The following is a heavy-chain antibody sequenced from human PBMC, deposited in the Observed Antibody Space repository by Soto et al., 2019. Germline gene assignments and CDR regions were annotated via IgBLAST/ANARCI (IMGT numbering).Heavy chain of an antibody. D-gene: IGHD2-2*01. CDR2: INSVGSST. J-gene: IGHJ4*02. V-gene: IGHV3-74*01. CDR1: GFTFSSYW. Sequence: PGGSLRLSCAASGFTFSSYWMHWVRQAPGKGLVWVSRINSVGSSTNYADSVKGRFNISRDNAKNTLYLQMNSLRAEDTAVYYCARDLVPYYFDYWGQGTLVTVSS. CDR3: ARDLVPYYFDY.